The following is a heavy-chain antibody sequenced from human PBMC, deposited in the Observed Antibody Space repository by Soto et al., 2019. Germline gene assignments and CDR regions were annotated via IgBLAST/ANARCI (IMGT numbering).Heavy chain of an antibody. D-gene: IGHD2-21*01. V-gene: IGHV3-23*01. J-gene: IGHJ4*02. CDR3: AKIVPRSGNNGDFDYFDY. CDR1: GFTFSNYV. CDR2: ISGSGDNT. Sequence: GGSLRLSCAASGFTFSNYVMSWVRQAPGKGLEWVSSISGSGDNTYYADSVKGRFTISRDNSKNTLFLQMNSLRAEDTAVYNCAKIVPRSGNNGDFDYFDYWGQGTLVTVSS.